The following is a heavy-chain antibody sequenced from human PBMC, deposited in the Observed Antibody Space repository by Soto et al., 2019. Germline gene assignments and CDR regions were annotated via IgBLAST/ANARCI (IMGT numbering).Heavy chain of an antibody. Sequence: SETLSLTCTVSGGSISSSNYYWGWIRQPPGKGLEWIGSMYYNGNTYYSPSLRSRVTISVDTSKRHFSLKLSALTAADTAVYYCVFLGGYGDHRDLYSFRTRRSSDL. CDR1: GGSISSSNYY. D-gene: IGHD3-3*01. CDR3: VFLGGYGDHRDLYSFRTRRSSDL. V-gene: IGHV4-39*02. J-gene: IGHJ2*01. CDR2: MYYNGNT.